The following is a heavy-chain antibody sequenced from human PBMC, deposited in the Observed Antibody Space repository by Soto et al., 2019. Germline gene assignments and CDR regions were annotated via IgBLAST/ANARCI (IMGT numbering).Heavy chain of an antibody. CDR3: GKDTSLGS. CDR1: GFTFSTQA. CDR2: ITSGGNK. Sequence: GGSLRLSCAASGFTFSTQAMSWVRQAPGKGLEWVSAITSGGNKYYADSVKGRFTISRDNSESTLSLQMNSLRAEDTAVYYCGKDTSLGSWGQGTLVTVSS. D-gene: IGHD2-15*01. V-gene: IGHV3-23*01. J-gene: IGHJ4*02.